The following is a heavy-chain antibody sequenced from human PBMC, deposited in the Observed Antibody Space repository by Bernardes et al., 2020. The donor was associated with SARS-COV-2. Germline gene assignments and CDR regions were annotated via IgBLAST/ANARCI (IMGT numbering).Heavy chain of an antibody. CDR1: GGTFSSYT. CDR2: IIPILGIA. D-gene: IGHD6-6*01. CDR3: AREPAIIEYSSSSLYYYYGMDV. Sequence: SVKVSCKASGGTFSSYTISWVRQAPGQGLEWMGRIIPILGIANYAQKFQGRVTITADKSTSTAYMELSSLRSEDTAVYYCAREPAIIEYSSSSLYYYYGMDVWGQGTTVTVSS. J-gene: IGHJ6*02. V-gene: IGHV1-69*04.